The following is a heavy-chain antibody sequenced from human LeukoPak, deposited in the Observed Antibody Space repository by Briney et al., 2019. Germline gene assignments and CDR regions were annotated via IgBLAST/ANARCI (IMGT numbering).Heavy chain of an antibody. CDR3: AKGPYGLGIYYGMDV. V-gene: IGHV3-23*01. CDR2: IGGDGTT. Sequence: PGGSLRLSCATSGFTFSNCGMSWVRQAPGKGLQWLSVIGGDGTTYYADSVKGRFTVSRDNSENTLYLQMNSLRAEDTAVCYCAKGPYGLGIYYGMDVWGQGTTVTV. D-gene: IGHD3-10*01. CDR1: GFTFSNCG. J-gene: IGHJ6*02.